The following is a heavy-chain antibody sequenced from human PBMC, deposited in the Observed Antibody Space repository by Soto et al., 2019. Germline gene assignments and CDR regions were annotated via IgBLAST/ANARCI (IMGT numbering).Heavy chain of an antibody. CDR1: GYSFTSYW. CDR3: ARHGVRYCSGGSSYSRTYYGMDV. D-gene: IGHD2-15*01. Sequence: GESLKISCKGSGYSFTSYWIGWVRQMPGKGLEWMGIIYPGDSDTRYSPSFQGQVTISADKSISTAYLQRSSLKASDTAMYYCARHGVRYCSGGSSYSRTYYGMDVWGQGTTVTVSS. J-gene: IGHJ6*02. CDR2: IYPGDSDT. V-gene: IGHV5-51*01.